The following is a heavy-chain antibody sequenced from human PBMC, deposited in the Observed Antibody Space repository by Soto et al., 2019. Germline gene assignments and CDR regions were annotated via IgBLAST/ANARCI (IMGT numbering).Heavy chain of an antibody. CDR3: ARASYFSEKTAYYAKSFKWFDP. J-gene: IGHJ5*02. Sequence: QVQLVESGGGVVQSGRSLRLSCAASGFTSRGSEMHWVRQAPGKGLEWVAFVSYDGDDQYYADSVKGRFTVSRDNSGNTLHLQMASLRLEDTAFYYCARASYFSEKTAYYAKSFKWFDPWGQGTLVTVSS. D-gene: IGHD3-9*01. CDR1: GFTSRGSE. CDR2: VSYDGDDQ. V-gene: IGHV3-30-3*01.